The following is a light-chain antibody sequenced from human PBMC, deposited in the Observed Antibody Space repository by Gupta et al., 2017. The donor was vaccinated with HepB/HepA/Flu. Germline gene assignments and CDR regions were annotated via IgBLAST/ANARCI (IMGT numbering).Light chain of an antibody. CDR1: QNIKNY. J-gene: IGKJ4*01. CDR2: AAS. CDR3: QQSYSTPRT. Sequence: DIQMTQSPSSLSASVGDRVMIACRASQNIKNYLNWYQHKQGRAPKLLIYAASTLESGVPSRFSGSGSETGFTLTISSLQPEDFATYYCQQSYSTPRTFGEGTKVEIK. V-gene: IGKV1-39*01.